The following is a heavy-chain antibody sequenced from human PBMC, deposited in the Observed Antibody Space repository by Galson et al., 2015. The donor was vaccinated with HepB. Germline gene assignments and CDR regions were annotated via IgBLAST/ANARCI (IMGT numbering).Heavy chain of an antibody. CDR3: AREPKGSYQQLAPVDY. V-gene: IGHV3-7*03. J-gene: IGHJ4*02. D-gene: IGHD6-13*01. CDR2: IKQDGSEK. Sequence: SLRLSCAASGFTFSSYRMSWVRQAPGKGLEWVANIKQDGSEKYYVDSVKGRFTISRDNAKNSLYLQMNSLRAEDTAVYYCAREPKGSYQQLAPVDYWGQGTLVTVSS. CDR1: GFTFSSYR.